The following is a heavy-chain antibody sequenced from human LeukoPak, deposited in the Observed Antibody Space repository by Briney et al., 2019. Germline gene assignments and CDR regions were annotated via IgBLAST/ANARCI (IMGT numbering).Heavy chain of an antibody. V-gene: IGHV3-7*01. CDR1: GLTISRNW. CDR2: INQDGSAR. CDR3: ARGVDY. Sequence: GGSLRLSCAASGLTISRNWMSWVRQAPGKGLEWVANINQDGSARDYVDSVRGRFTISRDNPKNSLFLQMNSLRAEDTAVYYCARGVDYWGQGTLVAVSS. J-gene: IGHJ4*02.